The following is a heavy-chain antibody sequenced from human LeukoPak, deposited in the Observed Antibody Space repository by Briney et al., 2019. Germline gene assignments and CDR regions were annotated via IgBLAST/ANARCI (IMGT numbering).Heavy chain of an antibody. CDR2: ISSNGSLI. V-gene: IGHV3-48*03. J-gene: IGHJ5*02. Sequence: PGGSLRLSCTPSAYTFSSYEINWVRQAPGKGLEWVSYISSNGSLIHYADSVKGRFTISRDNARNSLHLQMNSLRAEDTAVYYCAREHSSSWFDPWGQGTLVTVSS. CDR1: AYTFSSYE. D-gene: IGHD6-13*01. CDR3: AREHSSSWFDP.